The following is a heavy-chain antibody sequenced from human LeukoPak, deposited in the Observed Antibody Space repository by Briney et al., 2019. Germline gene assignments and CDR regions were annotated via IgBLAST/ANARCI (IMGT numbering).Heavy chain of an antibody. V-gene: IGHV3-66*01. J-gene: IGHJ6*03. CDR2: IYSGGST. CDR3: ARGPAVAGTYYYYYMDV. Sequence: GGSLRLSCAASGFTVSSNYMSWVRQAPGKGLGWVSVIYSGGSTYYADSVKGRFTISRDNSKNTLYLQMNSLRAEDTAVYYCARGPAVAGTYYYYYMDVWGKGTTVTISS. D-gene: IGHD6-19*01. CDR1: GFTVSSNY.